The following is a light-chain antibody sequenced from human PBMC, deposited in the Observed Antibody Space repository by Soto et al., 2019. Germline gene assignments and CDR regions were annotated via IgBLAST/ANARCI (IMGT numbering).Light chain of an antibody. J-gene: IGKJ1*01. CDR2: KAS. CDR3: QQYNNWPPV. V-gene: IGKV1-5*03. CDR1: QTISIW. Sequence: DLQITQSHSSLSASVGDRVTITCRASQTISIWFAWYQQKPGKAPKPLIYKASTLKSGVPSRFSGSGSGTEFTLSISSLQSEDFALYYCQQYNNWPPVFGPGTKVDNK.